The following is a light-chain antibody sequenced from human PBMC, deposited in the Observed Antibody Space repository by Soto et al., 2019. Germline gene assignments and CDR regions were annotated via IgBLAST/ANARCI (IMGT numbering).Light chain of an antibody. CDR3: AAWDDSLNGVV. CDR1: SSNIGSNT. CDR2: SNN. Sequence: QSVLTQPPSASATPGQRVTISCSGSSSNIGSNTVNWYQHLPGTAPKLLIYSNNQRPSGVPDRFSGSKSGTSASLAVSGLQSDDEADYYCAAWDDSLNGVVFGGGTQLTVL. V-gene: IGLV1-44*01. J-gene: IGLJ2*01.